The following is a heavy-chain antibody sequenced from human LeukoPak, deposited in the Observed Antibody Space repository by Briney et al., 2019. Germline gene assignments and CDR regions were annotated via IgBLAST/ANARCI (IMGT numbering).Heavy chain of an antibody. V-gene: IGHV3-23*01. CDR3: AKDIAQGYTFGSIEQDY. CDR1: GHTFSRYA. Sequence: PGGSLRLSCAVSGHTFSRYAMSWVRQAPGKGLEWVSAISESGTGTYYADSVKGRFTISRDNSKNTLSLHMNSLRAEDTAVYYCAKDIAQGYTFGSIEQDYWGQGTLVTVSS. D-gene: IGHD5-18*01. J-gene: IGHJ4*02. CDR2: ISESGTGT.